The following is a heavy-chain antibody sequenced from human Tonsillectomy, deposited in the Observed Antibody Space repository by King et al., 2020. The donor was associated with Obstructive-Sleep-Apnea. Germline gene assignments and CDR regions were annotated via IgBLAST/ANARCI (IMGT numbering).Heavy chain of an antibody. V-gene: IGHV3-15*01. CDR3: VKGPKVYGMDV. CDR2: IKRKSDGGTT. CDR1: GFTFSNAW. J-gene: IGHJ6*02. Sequence: QLVQSGGGLVKPGGSLRLSCAASGFTFSNAWMTWVRQAPGKGLEWVGRIKRKSDGGTTEYAAPVKDRLTISRDDSKNTVYLQMNSLKIEDTALYYCVKGPKVYGMDVWGQGTTVTVSS.